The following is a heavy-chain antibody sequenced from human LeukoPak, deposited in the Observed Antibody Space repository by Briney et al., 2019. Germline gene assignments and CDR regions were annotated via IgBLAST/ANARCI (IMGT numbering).Heavy chain of an antibody. CDR3: ARDSIGAIFGEVNNWFDP. V-gene: IGHV1-46*01. CDR1: GYTFTSYY. Sequence: ASVKVSCKASGYTFTSYYMHWVRQAPGQGLEWMGIINPSGGSTSYAQKFQGRVTMTRDTSTSTVYMELSSLRSEDTAVYYCARDSIGAIFGEVNNWFDPWGQGTLVTVSS. J-gene: IGHJ5*02. D-gene: IGHD3-3*01. CDR2: INPSGGST.